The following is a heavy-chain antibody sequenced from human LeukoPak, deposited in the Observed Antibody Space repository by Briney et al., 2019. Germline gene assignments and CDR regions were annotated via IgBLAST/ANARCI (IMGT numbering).Heavy chain of an antibody. J-gene: IGHJ4*02. CDR3: AIRGSPMVRNY. CDR1: GFTLSSHT. D-gene: IGHD3-10*01. Sequence: GGSLRLSCAAAGFTLSSHTMNWVRQAPGRGLEWVSAISTNDIQYADSVKGRFTISRDNAKNSLYLQMNSLRAEDTAVYYCAIRGSPMVRNYWGQGTLVTVSS. V-gene: IGHV3-21*01. CDR2: ISTNDI.